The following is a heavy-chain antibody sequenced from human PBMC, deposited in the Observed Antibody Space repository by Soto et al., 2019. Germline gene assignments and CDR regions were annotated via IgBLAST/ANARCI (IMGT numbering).Heavy chain of an antibody. Sequence: QVQLVESGGGVVQPGKSLRLSCVYSGFTLSPYSLHWVRQPPGKGLEWVAVISRDGGSEYYADSVRGRFTISRDHSKSTLYLEMNSLRTEDTAVYFCARDGGFGELSPRTNYYYGMDVWGRGPTVTVSS. D-gene: IGHD3-10*01. CDR1: GFTLSPYS. V-gene: IGHV3-30*04. J-gene: IGHJ6*02. CDR3: ARDGGFGELSPRTNYYYGMDV. CDR2: ISRDGGSE.